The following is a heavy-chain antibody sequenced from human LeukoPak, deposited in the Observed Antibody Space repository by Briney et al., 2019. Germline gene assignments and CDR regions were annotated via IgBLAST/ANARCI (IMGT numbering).Heavy chain of an antibody. Sequence: SETLSLTCTVSGGSISSYYWSWIRQPAGKGLEWIGRTYTSGSTNYNPSLKSRVTMSVGTSKNQFSLKLSSVTAADTAVYYCARDGYSSGFDYWGQGTLVTVSS. J-gene: IGHJ4*02. CDR2: TYTSGST. V-gene: IGHV4-4*07. CDR3: ARDGYSSGFDY. D-gene: IGHD6-25*01. CDR1: GGSISSYY.